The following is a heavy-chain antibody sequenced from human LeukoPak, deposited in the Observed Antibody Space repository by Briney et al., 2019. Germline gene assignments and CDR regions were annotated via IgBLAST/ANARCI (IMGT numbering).Heavy chain of an antibody. V-gene: IGHV1-46*01. CDR2: INPSGGST. CDR3: ARASNYYDSSGYPTWAFDI. Sequence: ASVKVSCKASGYTFTSYYMHWVRQAPGQGLEWMGIINPSGGSTSYAQKFQGRVTMTRDTSTSTVYMELCSLRSEDTAVYYCARASNYYDSSGYPTWAFDIWGQGTMVTVSS. CDR1: GYTFTSYY. J-gene: IGHJ3*02. D-gene: IGHD3-22*01.